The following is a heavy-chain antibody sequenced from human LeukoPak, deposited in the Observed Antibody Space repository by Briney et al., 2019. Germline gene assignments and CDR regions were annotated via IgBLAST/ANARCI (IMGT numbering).Heavy chain of an antibody. CDR3: ARGLFIGDHYGWFDP. J-gene: IGHJ5*02. Sequence: PSETLSLTCAVYGGSLRSYYWSWIRQPPGKGLEWIGEINHSVSTNYNPSLKSRVTISVDTSKNQFSLKLSSVTAADTAVYYCARGLFIGDHYGWFDPWGQGTLVTVSS. CDR2: INHSVST. D-gene: IGHD4-17*01. CDR1: GGSLRSYY. V-gene: IGHV4-34*01.